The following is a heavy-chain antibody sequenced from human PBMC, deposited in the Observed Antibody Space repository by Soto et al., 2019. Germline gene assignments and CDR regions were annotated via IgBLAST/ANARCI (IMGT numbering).Heavy chain of an antibody. V-gene: IGHV1-69*13. CDR1: GGTFSSYA. J-gene: IGHJ6*02. D-gene: IGHD3-3*01. CDR2: IIPIFGTA. CDR3: ARDLRRITIFGVVIKREYYYGMDV. Sequence: ASVKVSCKASGGTFSSYAISWVRQAPGQGLEWMGGIIPIFGTANYAQKFQGRVTITADESTSTAYMELSSLRSEDTAVYYCARDLRRITIFGVVIKREYYYGMDVWGQGTTVTVSS.